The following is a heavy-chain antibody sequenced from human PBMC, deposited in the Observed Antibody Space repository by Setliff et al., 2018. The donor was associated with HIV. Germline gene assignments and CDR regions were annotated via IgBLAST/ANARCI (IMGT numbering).Heavy chain of an antibody. Sequence: SETRSLTCNVSGASISNYYWTWIRQSPGKRLEWLGYITDSGNTNYNPSLRRRVTISADTSKNQISLRLRSVTAADTAVYYCARETQQSYNIVTGYNYYYGIDVWGQGTTVTVSS. J-gene: IGHJ6*02. CDR1: GASISNYY. CDR3: ARETQQSYNIVTGYNYYYGIDV. CDR2: ITDSGNT. V-gene: IGHV4-59*01. D-gene: IGHD3-9*01.